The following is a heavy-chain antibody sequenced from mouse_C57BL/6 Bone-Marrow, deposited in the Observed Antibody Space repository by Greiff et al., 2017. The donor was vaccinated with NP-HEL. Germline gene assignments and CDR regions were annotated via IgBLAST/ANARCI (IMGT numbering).Heavy chain of an antibody. CDR2: IDPENGDT. V-gene: IGHV14-4*01. CDR1: GFNIKDDY. D-gene: IGHD2-5*01. CDR3: TDYSNYAWFAY. J-gene: IGHJ3*01. Sequence: EVQLKESGAELVRPGASVKLSCTASGFNIKDDYMHWVKQRPEQGLEWIGWIDPENGDTEYASKFQGKATITADTSSNTAYLQLSSLTSEDTAVYYCTDYSNYAWFAYWGQGTLVTVSA.